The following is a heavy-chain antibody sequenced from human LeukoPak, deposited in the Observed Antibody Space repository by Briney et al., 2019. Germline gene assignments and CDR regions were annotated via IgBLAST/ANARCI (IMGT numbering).Heavy chain of an antibody. CDR2: IRYDGSNK. Sequence: GGSLGLSCAASGFTFSSYGMHWVRQAPGKGLEWVAFIRYDGSNKYYADSVKGRFTISRDNSKNTLYLQMNSLRAEDTAVYYCAKDQEIAVAGTVDYWGQGTLVTVSS. CDR3: AKDQEIAVAGTVDY. V-gene: IGHV3-30*02. J-gene: IGHJ4*02. CDR1: GFTFSSYG. D-gene: IGHD6-19*01.